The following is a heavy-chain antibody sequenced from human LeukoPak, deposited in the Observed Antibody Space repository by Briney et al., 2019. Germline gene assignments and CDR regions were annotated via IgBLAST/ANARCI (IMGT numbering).Heavy chain of an antibody. Sequence: ASVKVSCKASGYTFTSYGISWVRQAPGQGLEWMGGIIPIFGTANYAQKFQGRVTITADESTSTAYMELSSLRSEDTAVYYCAREGYCSSTSCARRYYYMDVWGKGTTVTVSS. J-gene: IGHJ6*03. CDR1: GYTFTSYG. V-gene: IGHV1-69*13. D-gene: IGHD2-2*01. CDR2: IIPIFGTA. CDR3: AREGYCSSTSCARRYYYMDV.